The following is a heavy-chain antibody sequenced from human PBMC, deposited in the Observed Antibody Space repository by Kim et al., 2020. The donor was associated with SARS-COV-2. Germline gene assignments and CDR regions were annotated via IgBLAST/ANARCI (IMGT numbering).Heavy chain of an antibody. D-gene: IGHD3-16*01. V-gene: IGHV3-33*06. J-gene: IGHJ6*02. CDR2: IWYDGSNK. Sequence: GGSLRLSCAASGFTFSSCGMHWVRQAPGKGLEWVAVIWYDGSNKYYADSVKGRFTISRDNSKNTLYLQMNSLRAEDTAVYYCAKSVVTFGGDRYYGMDVWGQGTTVTVSS. CDR1: GFTFSSCG. CDR3: AKSVVTFGGDRYYGMDV.